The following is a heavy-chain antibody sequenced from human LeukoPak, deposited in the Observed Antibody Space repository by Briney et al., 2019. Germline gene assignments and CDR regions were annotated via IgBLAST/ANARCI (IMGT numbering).Heavy chain of an antibody. CDR2: INPNSGGT. V-gene: IGHV1-2*02. J-gene: IGHJ4*02. CDR3: AREEVEGANDY. D-gene: IGHD3-16*01. Sequence: GASVKVSCKASGYTFTGYYMHWVRQAPGQGLEWMGWINPNSGGTNYAQKFQGRVTMTRDTSISTAYMELSSLRSEDTAVYYCAREEVEGANDYWGQGTLVTVSS. CDR1: GYTFTGYY.